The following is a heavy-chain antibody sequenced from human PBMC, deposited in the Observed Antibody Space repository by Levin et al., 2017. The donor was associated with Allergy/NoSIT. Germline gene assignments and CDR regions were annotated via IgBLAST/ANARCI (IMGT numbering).Heavy chain of an antibody. D-gene: IGHD5-12*01. CDR1: GLTFSRYA. CDR2: IPNDGSSK. CDR3: AGGYSGYEARLDY. J-gene: IGHJ4*02. Sequence: PGGSLRLSCAASGLTFSRYAMHWVRQAPGKGLEWVAVIPNDGSSKYYADSVQGRFTISRDNSKNTLYLQMDSLRGDDTAIYYCAGGYSGYEARLDYWGQGTLVTVSS. V-gene: IGHV3-30-3*01.